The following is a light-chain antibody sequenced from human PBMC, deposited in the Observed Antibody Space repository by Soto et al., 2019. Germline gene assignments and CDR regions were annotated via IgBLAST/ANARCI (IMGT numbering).Light chain of an antibody. V-gene: IGLV2-11*01. J-gene: IGLJ3*02. CDR1: SSDVGNYNY. Sequence: QSALTQPRSVSGSPGQSVTISCTGTSSDVGNYNYVSWYQQHPGKAPKLMIFDVSKRPSGAPDHFSGSKSGNTASLTISGLQAEDEADYYCCSYAGSYTWVFGGGTKLTVL. CDR2: DVS. CDR3: CSYAGSYTWV.